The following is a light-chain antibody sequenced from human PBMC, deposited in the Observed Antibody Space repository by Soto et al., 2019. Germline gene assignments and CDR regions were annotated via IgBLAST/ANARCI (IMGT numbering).Light chain of an antibody. Sequence: DIQMTQSPSTLSASVGDRVTITCRASQSISSWLAWYQQKPGKAPKLLIYKASSLESGVPSRFSGRGSGTEFTLTISILQADDFATYYCQQYNSYLYTFGQGTKLEIK. V-gene: IGKV1-5*03. CDR3: QQYNSYLYT. J-gene: IGKJ2*01. CDR1: QSISSW. CDR2: KAS.